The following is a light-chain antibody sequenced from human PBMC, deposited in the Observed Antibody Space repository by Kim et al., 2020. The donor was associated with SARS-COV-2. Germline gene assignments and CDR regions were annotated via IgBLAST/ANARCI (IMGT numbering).Light chain of an antibody. CDR1: SNDVGGYNY. CDR3: SSYAGRNNFV. J-gene: IGLJ1*01. V-gene: IGLV2-8*01. Sequence: QSALTQPPSASGSPGQSVTISCTGTSNDVGGYNYVSWYQQHPGKAPRVMIYEVGQRPSGVPDRFSGSRSGNTASLTVSGLQAEDEADYYCSSYAGRNNFVFGSGTKVTVL. CDR2: EVG.